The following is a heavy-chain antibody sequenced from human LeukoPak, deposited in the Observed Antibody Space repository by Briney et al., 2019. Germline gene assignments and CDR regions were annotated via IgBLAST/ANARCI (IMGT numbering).Heavy chain of an antibody. J-gene: IGHJ5*02. V-gene: IGHV1-69*05. CDR1: GGTFSSYA. D-gene: IGHD2-2*02. Sequence: SVKVSCKASGGTFSSYAISWVRQAPGQGLEWMGGIIPIFGTANYAQKFQGRVTMTRDTSISTAYMELRGLRSEDTAVYYCVRDGEGAAISVNYWFDPWGQGTLVTVSS. CDR2: IIPIFGTA. CDR3: VRDGEGAAISVNYWFDP.